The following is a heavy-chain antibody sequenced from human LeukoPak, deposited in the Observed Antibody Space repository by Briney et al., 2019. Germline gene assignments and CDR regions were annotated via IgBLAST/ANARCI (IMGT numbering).Heavy chain of an antibody. CDR2: INSDGTTT. D-gene: IGHD5-12*01. J-gene: IGHJ5*02. CDR1: AFNFTAHW. Sequence: GGSLRLSCASSAFNFTAHWMHWVRQDPRQGLLWVARINSDGTTTNYADSVKGRFTISRDNAKNTLFLQMNSLRAEDTAVYFCAVSNGGYGPWGQGALVTVSS. CDR3: AVSNGGYGP. V-gene: IGHV3-74*01.